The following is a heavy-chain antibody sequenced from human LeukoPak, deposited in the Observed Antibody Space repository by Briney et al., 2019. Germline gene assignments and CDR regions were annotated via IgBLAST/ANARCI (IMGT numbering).Heavy chain of an antibody. J-gene: IGHJ3*02. CDR2: ISGSGGST. Sequence: GGSLRLSCAASGFTFSSYAMSWVRQAPGKGLEWVSAISGSGGSTYYADSVKGRFTICRDNSKNTLYLQMNSLRAEDTAVYYGATKYAPPPNAFDIWGQGTMVTVSS. V-gene: IGHV3-23*01. CDR1: GFTFSSYA. CDR3: ATKYAPPPNAFDI. D-gene: IGHD2-8*01.